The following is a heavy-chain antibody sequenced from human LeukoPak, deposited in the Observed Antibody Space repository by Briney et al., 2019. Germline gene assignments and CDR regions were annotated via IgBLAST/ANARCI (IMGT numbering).Heavy chain of an antibody. D-gene: IGHD2-2*01. V-gene: IGHV1-2*02. J-gene: IGHJ4*02. CDR2: INPNSGAT. Sequence: ASVKVSFKASGYTFTGNYIHWVRQAPGQGLEWMGWINPNSGATNYAQQFQGRVTMTRDTSISTAYMELSRLRSDDTAVYYCARYCSSASCQSYFDYWGQGTLVTVSS. CDR3: ARYCSSASCQSYFDY. CDR1: GYTFTGNY.